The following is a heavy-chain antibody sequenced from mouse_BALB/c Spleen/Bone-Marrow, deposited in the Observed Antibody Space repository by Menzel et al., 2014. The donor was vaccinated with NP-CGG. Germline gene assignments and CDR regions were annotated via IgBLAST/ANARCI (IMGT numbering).Heavy chain of an antibody. Sequence: QVQLKHSGPELVRPGVSVKISCKGSGYTFTDYAMHWVKQSHAKSLEWIGVISTYPGNTNYNQKFKGKATMTVDKSSSTAYMELARLTSEDSAIYYCARGNRYDGAWFAYWGQGTLVTVSA. CDR2: ISTYPGNT. CDR3: ARGNRYDGAWFAY. J-gene: IGHJ3*01. CDR1: GYTFTDYA. D-gene: IGHD2-14*01. V-gene: IGHV1-67*01.